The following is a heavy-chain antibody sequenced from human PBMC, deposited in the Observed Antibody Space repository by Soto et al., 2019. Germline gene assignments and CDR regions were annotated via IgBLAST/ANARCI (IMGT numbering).Heavy chain of an antibody. CDR3: ARDPRDLKKAFDL. CDR1: GGSVSSGSYY. CDR2: IYYSGST. V-gene: IGHV4-61*01. Sequence: QVQLQESGPGLVKPSETLSLTCTVSGGSVSSGSYYWSWIRQPPGKGLEWIGYIYYSGSTNYKPPIKSRVTMAVETSQDQFSLKMTSMTAADTAVYYCARDPRDLKKAFDLWGQGTMVTVSS. J-gene: IGHJ3*01.